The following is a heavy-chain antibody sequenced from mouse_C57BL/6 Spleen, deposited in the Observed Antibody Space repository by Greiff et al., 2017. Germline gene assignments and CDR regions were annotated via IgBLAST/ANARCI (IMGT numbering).Heavy chain of an antibody. CDR3: ARIYDGYYEDY. J-gene: IGHJ4*01. D-gene: IGHD2-3*01. Sequence: QVQLQQPGADLVRPGTPVKLSCTASGYTFTSSCMHWVHQTPGQGLEWIGAIDPPDSYPNYNQPFKGRATLTVDTSSSTGYMQLSSLTSEDSAVYYCARIYDGYYEDYWGQGTSVTVSS. CDR2: IDPPDSYP. CDR1: GYTFTSSC. V-gene: IGHV1-59*01.